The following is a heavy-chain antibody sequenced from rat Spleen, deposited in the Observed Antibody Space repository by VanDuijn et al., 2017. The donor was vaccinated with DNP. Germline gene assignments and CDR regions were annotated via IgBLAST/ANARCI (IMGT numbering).Heavy chain of an antibody. Sequence: EVQLVESGGGLVQPGRSLKLSCAASGFTFSNYDMAWVRQAPTKGLEWVASISTSGGSTYYRDSVKGRFTVSRDNAKSTLYLQMDSLRSEDTATYYCARANYGFAYWGQGTLVTVSS. V-gene: IGHV5-25*01. D-gene: IGHD1-3*01. CDR1: GFTFSNYD. CDR3: ARANYGFAY. J-gene: IGHJ3*01. CDR2: ISTSGGST.